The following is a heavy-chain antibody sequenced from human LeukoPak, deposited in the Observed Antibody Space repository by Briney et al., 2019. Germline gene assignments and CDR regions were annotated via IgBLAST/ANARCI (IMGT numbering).Heavy chain of an antibody. D-gene: IGHD3-9*01. Sequence: GRSLRLSCAASGFTFSNYAMHWVRQAPGKGLEWVAIISYDGNDKYYADSVKGRFTISRDNSKNTLYLQVNSLRAEDTAVYYCARGLYFAPKVWGQGTTVTVSS. CDR3: ARGLYFAPKV. CDR2: ISYDGNDK. J-gene: IGHJ6*02. V-gene: IGHV3-30-3*01. CDR1: GFTFSNYA.